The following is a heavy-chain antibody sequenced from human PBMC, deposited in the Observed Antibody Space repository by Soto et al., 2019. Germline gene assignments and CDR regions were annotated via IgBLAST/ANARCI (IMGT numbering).Heavy chain of an antibody. D-gene: IGHD6-6*01. J-gene: IGHJ4*02. CDR2: IHYSGST. Sequence: QLQLQESGPGLVKPSETLSLICSVSRGSISSSSYYWGWIRQPPGKGLEWIGSIHYSGSTYYNPSLKSRVTISVDTSKNQFSLKLTSVTAADTAIYYCARHPLVNYFDYWGQGTLVTVSS. CDR3: ARHPLVNYFDY. V-gene: IGHV4-39*01. CDR1: RGSISSSSYY.